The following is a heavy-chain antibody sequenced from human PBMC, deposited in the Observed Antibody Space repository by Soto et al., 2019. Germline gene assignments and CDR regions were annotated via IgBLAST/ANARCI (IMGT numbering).Heavy chain of an antibody. CDR1: GYTFTSYG. V-gene: IGHV1-18*01. D-gene: IGHD3-16*01. CDR2: ISAYNGNT. CDR3: TGAMGGGKNLSPARH. J-gene: IGHJ4*02. Sequence: GASVKVSCKASGYTFTSYGVSWVRQAPGQGLEWMGWISAYNGNTNYAQKLQGRVAMTTDTSTSTAYMELRSLRSDDTAVYYCTGAMGGGKNLSPARHGGQGTLVTVSS.